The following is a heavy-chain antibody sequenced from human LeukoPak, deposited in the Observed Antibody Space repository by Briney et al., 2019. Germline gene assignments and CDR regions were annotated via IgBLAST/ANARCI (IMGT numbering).Heavy chain of an antibody. CDR3: ARGARYCSSTSCYNPRNYFDY. CDR1: GGSFSGYY. CDR2: INHSGST. J-gene: IGHJ4*02. D-gene: IGHD2-2*02. V-gene: IGHV4-34*01. Sequence: SETLSLTCAVYGGSFSGYYWSWIRQPPGKGLEWIGEINHSGSTNYNPSLKSRVTISVDTSKNQFSLKLSSVTAADTAVYYCARGARYCSSTSCYNPRNYFDYWGQGTLVTVSS.